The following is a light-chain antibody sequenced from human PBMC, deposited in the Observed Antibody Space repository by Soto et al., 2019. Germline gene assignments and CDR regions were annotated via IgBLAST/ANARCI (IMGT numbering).Light chain of an antibody. Sequence: EVMLTQSPITLSLSPGHIATLSCGPSLSVNSSYLACYQQRPGQAPRLLIYAASSRATGIPDRLSGSGSGADFSLTISRLAPEDFAVYYCQQHDISPWTFGQGTKLDIK. CDR2: AAS. J-gene: IGKJ1*01. V-gene: IGKV3-20*01. CDR1: LSVNSSY. CDR3: QQHDISPWT.